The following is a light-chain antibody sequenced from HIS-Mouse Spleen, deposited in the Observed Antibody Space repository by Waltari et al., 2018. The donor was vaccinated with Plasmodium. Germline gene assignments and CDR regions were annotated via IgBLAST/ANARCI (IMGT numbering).Light chain of an antibody. J-gene: IGLJ3*02. CDR3: NSRDSSGNHWV. CDR1: SLRSYY. CDR2: GKN. V-gene: IGLV3-19*01. Sequence: SSELTQDPAVSVALGQTVRITCQGDSLRSYYASWYQQKPGQAPVLVIYGKNNRPSGIPYLCSGSSSGNTASLTITGAQAEDEADYYCNSRDSSGNHWVFGGGTKLTVL.